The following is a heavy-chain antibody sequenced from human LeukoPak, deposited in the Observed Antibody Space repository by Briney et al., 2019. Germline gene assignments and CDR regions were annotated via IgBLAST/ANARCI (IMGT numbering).Heavy chain of an antibody. Sequence: SGGSLRLSCAASGFTFSSYAMHWVRQAPGKGLEWVATTSFDVSNKYYADSVKGRFTISRDNSKNTLYLQMNSLRTEDTAVYSCARGYCTSTSCYNDYWGQGTLVTVSS. V-gene: IGHV3-30*04. CDR2: TSFDVSNK. D-gene: IGHD2-2*02. CDR1: GFTFSSYA. J-gene: IGHJ4*02. CDR3: ARGYCTSTSCYNDY.